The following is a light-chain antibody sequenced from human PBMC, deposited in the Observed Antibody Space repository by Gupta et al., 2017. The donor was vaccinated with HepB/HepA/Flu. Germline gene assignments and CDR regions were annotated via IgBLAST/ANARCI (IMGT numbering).Light chain of an antibody. CDR3: CAYAGSGTFV. CDR2: EVY. V-gene: IGLV2-23*02. Sequence: QSALTQPASVSGSPGQSITISCTGTSSDIGTYNLVSWYQQYPGKAPKLVIYEVYRRPSGVSDRFSGSESGTTASLTISGLQAEDEAYYHCCAYAGSGTFVFGGGTKLTVL. J-gene: IGLJ3*02. CDR1: SSDIGTYNL.